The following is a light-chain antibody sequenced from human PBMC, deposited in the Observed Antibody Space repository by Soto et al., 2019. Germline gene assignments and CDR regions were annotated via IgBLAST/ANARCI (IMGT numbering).Light chain of an antibody. J-gene: IGKJ1*01. CDR1: QDIGND. CDR3: LQGHNYPWT. Sequence: AIQMTQSPSSLSASVGDRVTITCRASQDIGNDLAWYQQKLGKAPQLLMFAASTLQNGVPSRFSGSGSGTDFTLTISSLQPDDLATYYCLQGHNYPWTFGQGTKVEI. CDR2: AAS. V-gene: IGKV1-6*01.